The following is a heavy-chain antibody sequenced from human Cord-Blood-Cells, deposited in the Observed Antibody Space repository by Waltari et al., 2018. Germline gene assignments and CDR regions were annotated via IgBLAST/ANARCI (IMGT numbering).Heavy chain of an antibody. CDR3: ARDGSCSSTSCYYYYYGMDV. V-gene: IGHV1-69*01. D-gene: IGHD2-2*01. CDR2: IIPIFGTA. CDR1: GGSFSSSA. J-gene: IGHJ6*02. Sequence: QVQLVQSGAEVKKPGSSVKVSCKASGGSFSSSAISWVRQAPGQGLEWMGGIIPIFGTANDAQKFQGRVTITADESTSTAYMELSSLRSEDTAVYYCARDGSCSSTSCYYYYYGMDVWGQGTTVTVSS.